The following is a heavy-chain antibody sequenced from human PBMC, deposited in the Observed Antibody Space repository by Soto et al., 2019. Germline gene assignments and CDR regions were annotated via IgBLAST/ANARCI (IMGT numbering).Heavy chain of an antibody. J-gene: IGHJ3*02. CDR1: GYTFTSYY. V-gene: IGHV1-46*03. CDR3: ARAARGASLYNWNPRI. D-gene: IGHD1-20*01. Sequence: ASVKVSCKASGYTFTSYYMHWVRQAPGQGREWMGIINPSGGSTSYAQKFQGRVTMTRDTSTSTVYMELSSLRSEDTAVYYCARAARGASLYNWNPRIWGQGTMVTVSS. CDR2: INPSGGST.